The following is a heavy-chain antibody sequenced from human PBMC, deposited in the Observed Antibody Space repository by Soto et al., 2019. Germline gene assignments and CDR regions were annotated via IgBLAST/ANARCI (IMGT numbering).Heavy chain of an antibody. CDR1: GGSISSHY. CDR2: IYYRGNT. CDR3: ARDGREASGIDV. V-gene: IGHV4-59*11. J-gene: IGHJ6*02. D-gene: IGHD1-26*01. Sequence: QVQLEESGPGLVKPPETLSLTCTVSGGSISSHYWSWVRQAPGKGLEWIGCIYYRGNTFYNPFLKSRGTISVDTSNNQFSLKLDSVTPADTAVYYCARDGREASGIDVWGQGTSVTVSS.